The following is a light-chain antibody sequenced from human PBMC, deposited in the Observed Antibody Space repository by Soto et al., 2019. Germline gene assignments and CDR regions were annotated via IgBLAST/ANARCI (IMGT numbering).Light chain of an antibody. CDR1: QSIITN. CDR3: QQYKNWPRT. V-gene: IGKV3-15*01. Sequence: EMVMTQSPATLSVSPGERATLSCRASQSIITNLAWYQQKPGQAPRLLIYGASSRATGIPARFSGSGSGTDFTLIIDNLQSEDFAVYYCQQYKNWPRTFGQGTKVDIK. CDR2: GAS. J-gene: IGKJ1*01.